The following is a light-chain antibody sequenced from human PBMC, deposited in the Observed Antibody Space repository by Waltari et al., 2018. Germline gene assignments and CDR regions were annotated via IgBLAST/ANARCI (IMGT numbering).Light chain of an antibody. CDR2: DVS. CDR3: SSYTRSSTLGV. Sequence: QSALTQPASVSGSPGQSITISCSGTSSDVGGYNYVSWYQQHPGKAPKLMIYDVSKRAAGVSKRFSGSKSGNTAFLTISGLQAEEVADYYCSSYTRSSTLGVFGGGTKLTGL. V-gene: IGLV2-14*03. J-gene: IGLJ3*02. CDR1: SSDVGGYNY.